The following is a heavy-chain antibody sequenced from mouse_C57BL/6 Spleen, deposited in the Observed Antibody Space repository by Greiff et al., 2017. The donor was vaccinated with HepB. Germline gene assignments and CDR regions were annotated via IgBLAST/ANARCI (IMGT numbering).Heavy chain of an antibody. CDR1: GYAFSSSW. CDR3: ARGGWLRASPWFAY. D-gene: IGHD1-1*02. J-gene: IGHJ3*01. Sequence: QVQLQQSGPELVKPGASVKISCKASGYAFSSSWMNWVKQRPGKGLEWIGRIYPGDGDTNYNGKFKGKATLTADKSSSTAYMQLSSLTSEDSAVYFCARGGWLRASPWFAYWGQGTLVTVSA. CDR2: IYPGDGDT. V-gene: IGHV1-82*01.